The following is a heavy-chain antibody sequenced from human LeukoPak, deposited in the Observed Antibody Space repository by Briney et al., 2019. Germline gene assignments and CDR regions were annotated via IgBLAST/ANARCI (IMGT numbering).Heavy chain of an antibody. CDR2: IYYSGST. J-gene: IGHJ6*03. CDR1: GGSISGTNYY. D-gene: IGHD1-26*01. V-gene: IGHV4-39*01. Sequence: PSETLSLTCTVSGGSISGTNYYWGWIRQPPGKGLEWIGSIYYSGSTYYNPSLKSRVTISVDTSKNQFSLKLSSVTAADTAVYYCARLVAARRKYYYYYMDVWGKGTTVTVSS. CDR3: ARLVAARRKYYYYYMDV.